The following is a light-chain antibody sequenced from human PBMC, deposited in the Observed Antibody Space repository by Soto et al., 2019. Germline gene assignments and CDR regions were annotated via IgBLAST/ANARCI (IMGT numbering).Light chain of an antibody. Sequence: QSVLTQPPSASATPGQRVTISCSGSTSNIGRNTVNWYQQLPGTAPKLLIYSNNQRPSGVPDRFSGSKSGTSASLAISGLQSEDEADYYCQSYDSTHWVFGGGTKLTVL. CDR1: TSNIGRNT. V-gene: IGLV1-44*01. J-gene: IGLJ3*02. CDR3: QSYDSTHWV. CDR2: SNN.